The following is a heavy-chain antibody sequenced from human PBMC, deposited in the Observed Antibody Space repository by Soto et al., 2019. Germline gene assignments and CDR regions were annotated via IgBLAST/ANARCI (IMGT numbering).Heavy chain of an antibody. CDR2: IKTDGTYA. CDR3: AAGGSGYYAN. V-gene: IGHV3-74*01. D-gene: IGHD3-22*01. Sequence: EVQLVESGGDLVQPGGSLRLSCAASGFTFSTYWMHWVRQAPGKGLLGVSRIKTDGTYATYADSVKGRFTISRDNAKNTLYLQMNSLRVEDAAVYYCAAGGSGYYANWGQGTQVTVSS. J-gene: IGHJ4*02. CDR1: GFTFSTYW.